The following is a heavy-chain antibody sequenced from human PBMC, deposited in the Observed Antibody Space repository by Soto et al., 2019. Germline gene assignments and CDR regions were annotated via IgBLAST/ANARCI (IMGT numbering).Heavy chain of an antibody. Sequence: GGSLRLSCAASGFTFSSYAMSWVRQAPGKGLEWVSAISGSGGSTYYADSVKGRFTISRGNSKNTLYLQMNSLRAEDTAVYYCAKEGPYSSSWLSYNWFDPWGQGTLVTVSS. CDR1: GFTFSSYA. CDR2: ISGSGGST. CDR3: AKEGPYSSSWLSYNWFDP. D-gene: IGHD6-13*01. V-gene: IGHV3-23*01. J-gene: IGHJ5*02.